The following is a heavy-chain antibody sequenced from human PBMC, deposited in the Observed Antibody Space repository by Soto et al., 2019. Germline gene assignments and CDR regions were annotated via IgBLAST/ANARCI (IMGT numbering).Heavy chain of an antibody. CDR3: ARGRGWGTGDGSNWFEP. J-gene: IGHJ5*02. V-gene: IGHV3-11*01. CDR2: ISSGGGST. D-gene: IGHD2-15*01. CDR1: GFIFSDYY. Sequence: QVQLVESGGGLVKPGGSLRLSCAASGFIFSDYYMNWIRRAPGKGLEWVSYISSGGGSTYYADSVKGRFTISRDNAKNSLYLQRNSLRADDTAVYYCARGRGWGTGDGSNWFEPWGQGTLVTVSS.